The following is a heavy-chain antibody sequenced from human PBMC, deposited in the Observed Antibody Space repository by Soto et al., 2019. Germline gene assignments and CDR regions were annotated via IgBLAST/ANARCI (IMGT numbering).Heavy chain of an antibody. CDR2: ISAYNGNT. J-gene: IGHJ3*02. D-gene: IGHD6-6*01. V-gene: IGHV1-18*01. Sequence: GASVKVSCKASGYTFTSYGISWVRQAPGQGLEWMGWISAYNGNTNYAQKLQGRVTMTTDTSTSTAYMELRSLRSDDTAVYYCAREDYTVDSSSSASAFDSWGQGTMVTVSS. CDR1: GYTFTSYG. CDR3: AREDYTVDSSSSASAFDS.